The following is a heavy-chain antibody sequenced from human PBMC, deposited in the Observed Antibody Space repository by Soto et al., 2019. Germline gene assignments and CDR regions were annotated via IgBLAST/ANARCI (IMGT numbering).Heavy chain of an antibody. CDR3: AKGGRIPTSSVDY. V-gene: IGHV3-30*18. Sequence: GGSLRLSCAASGFTFSYYGLHWVRHAPGKGLEWVAGISYDGSNRYYGDSVKGRFSISRDNPNNTLYLQMNGLRDEDTAVYYCAKGGRIPTSSVDYWGQGTLVTVSS. CDR2: ISYDGSNR. J-gene: IGHJ4*02. CDR1: GFTFSYYG. D-gene: IGHD2-2*01.